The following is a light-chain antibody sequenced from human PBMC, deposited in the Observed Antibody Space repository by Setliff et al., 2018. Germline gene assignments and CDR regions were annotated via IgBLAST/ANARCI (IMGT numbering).Light chain of an antibody. V-gene: IGLV2-8*01. Sequence: QSALTQPPSESGSPGQSVTISCTGTSIYFRRYDYVSWYQQHPGKAPKLLLYEVSKRPSGVPDRFSGSKSGNTASLTVSGLQAEDEADYYCSSYAGNYIYVFGTGTKVTVL. J-gene: IGLJ1*01. CDR1: SIYFRRYDY. CDR2: EVS. CDR3: SSYAGNYIYV.